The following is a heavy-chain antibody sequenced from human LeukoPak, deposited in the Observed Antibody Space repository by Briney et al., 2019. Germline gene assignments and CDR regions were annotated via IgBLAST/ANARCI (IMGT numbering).Heavy chain of an antibody. J-gene: IGHJ4*02. V-gene: IGHV4-34*01. Sequence: PSETLSLTCAVYGGSFSGYYWSWIRQPPGKGLEWIGYIYHSGSTYHNPSLKSRVTISVDRSKNQFSLKLSSVTASDTAVYYCASALLLVPSDYWGQGTLVTVSS. CDR3: ASALLLVPSDY. D-gene: IGHD2-15*01. CDR2: IYHSGST. CDR1: GGSFSGYY.